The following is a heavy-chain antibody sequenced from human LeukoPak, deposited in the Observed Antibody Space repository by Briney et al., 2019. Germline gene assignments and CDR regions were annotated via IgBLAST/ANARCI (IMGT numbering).Heavy chain of an antibody. D-gene: IGHD3-22*01. V-gene: IGHV4-59*12. J-gene: IGHJ4*02. CDR1: GGSISIYY. CDR3: ARFYYDSSAKAPYYFDY. CDR2: VYNSGST. Sequence: SETLSLTCTVSGGSISIYYWSWIRQPPGKRLEWIGYVYNSGSTNYNPSLKSRVTISVDTSKNQFSLKLSSVTAADTAVYYCARFYYDSSAKAPYYFDYWGQGTLVTVSS.